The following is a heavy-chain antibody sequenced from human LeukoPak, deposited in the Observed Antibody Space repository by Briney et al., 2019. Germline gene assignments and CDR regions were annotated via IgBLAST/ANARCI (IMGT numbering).Heavy chain of an antibody. J-gene: IGHJ4*02. V-gene: IGHV3-48*02. Sequence: PGGSLRLSCAASGFTFSSYSMNWVRQASGKGLEWVSYISSSSSTIYYADSVKGRFTISRDNAKNSLYLQMNSLRDEDTAVYYCACYDFWSGYYNGIDYWGQGTLVTVSS. D-gene: IGHD3-3*01. CDR2: ISSSSSTI. CDR3: ACYDFWSGYYNGIDY. CDR1: GFTFSSYS.